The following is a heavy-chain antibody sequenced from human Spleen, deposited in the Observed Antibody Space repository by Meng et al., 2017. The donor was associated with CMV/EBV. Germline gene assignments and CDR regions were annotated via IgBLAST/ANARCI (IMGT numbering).Heavy chain of an antibody. V-gene: IGHV3-30*04. CDR3: AKASVSVAGWGYFQH. CDR1: GFTFTSYA. D-gene: IGHD1-26*01. Sequence: GESLKISCAASGFTFTSYAMHWVRQAPGKGLEWVALISFYGTNKYYADSVKGRFTISRDNSKNTLYLQMNSLGVEDTAIYYCAKASVSVAGWGYFQHWGLGTLVTVSS. J-gene: IGHJ1*01. CDR2: ISFYGTNK.